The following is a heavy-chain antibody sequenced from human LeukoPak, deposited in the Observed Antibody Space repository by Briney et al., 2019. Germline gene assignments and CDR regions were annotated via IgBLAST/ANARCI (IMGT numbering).Heavy chain of an antibody. CDR3: AKDRTYYSDFSAYYFSPPLHHY. Sequence: GGSLRLSCVASGFTFSNYAMSWVRQAPGKGLEWVSGIFGSTGSTYYADSVKGRVTISRDNTRNTVYLQMNSLRAEDTAVYYCAKDRTYYSDFSAYYFSPPLHHYWGQGTLVTVSS. D-gene: IGHD3-22*01. CDR1: GFTFSNYA. V-gene: IGHV3-23*01. CDR2: IFGSTGST. J-gene: IGHJ4*02.